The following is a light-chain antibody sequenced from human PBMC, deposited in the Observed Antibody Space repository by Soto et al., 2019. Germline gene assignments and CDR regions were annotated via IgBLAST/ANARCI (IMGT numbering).Light chain of an antibody. Sequence: EIVLTQSPATLSLSPGERATLSCRASQSVSSYLAWYQQKPGQAPRLLIYDASNRATGIPARFSVSGSGTAFTLTISSLEPEEFAVYYCQQRSNWPTFGGGTKVEIK. CDR3: QQRSNWPT. J-gene: IGKJ4*01. CDR1: QSVSSY. CDR2: DAS. V-gene: IGKV3-11*01.